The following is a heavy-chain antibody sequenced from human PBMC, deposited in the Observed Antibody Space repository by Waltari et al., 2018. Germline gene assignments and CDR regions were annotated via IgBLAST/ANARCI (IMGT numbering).Heavy chain of an antibody. V-gene: IGHV4-59*13. J-gene: IGHJ2*01. Sequence: QVHLQESGPGLVKPSETLSITCTVSGGSMKTYYWTWLRQSPGKGLEWIGYIYVNGATNYNPSLQSRVTISLDTSKNQFSLQLRSVTAADTAIYFCARAVYTFDSRWHYDLWGRGTLVTVSS. D-gene: IGHD2-2*02. CDR3: ARAVYTFDSRWHYDL. CDR2: IYVNGAT. CDR1: GGSMKTYY.